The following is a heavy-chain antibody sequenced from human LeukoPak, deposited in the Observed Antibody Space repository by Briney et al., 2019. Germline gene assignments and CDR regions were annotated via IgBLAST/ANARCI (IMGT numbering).Heavy chain of an antibody. Sequence: GGSLRLSCAASGFTFTNYGMHWVRQAPGKGLEWVALITYDGYYKYYSDSVKGRFTISRDNAKNSLYLQMDSLRDEDTAVYYCAREDDDWGPNTFDVWGQGTVVAVSS. J-gene: IGHJ3*01. V-gene: IGHV3-30*03. CDR3: AREDDDWGPNTFDV. D-gene: IGHD7-27*01. CDR2: ITYDGYYK. CDR1: GFTFTNYG.